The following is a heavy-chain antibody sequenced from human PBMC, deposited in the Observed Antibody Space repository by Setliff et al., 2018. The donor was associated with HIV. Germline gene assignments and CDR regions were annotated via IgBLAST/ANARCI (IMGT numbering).Heavy chain of an antibody. CDR2: IYTSRST. J-gene: IGHJ4*02. CDR1: GGSMSAYY. Sequence: LSLTCTVSGGSMSAYYWSWIRQPPGKGLEWIGYIYTSRSTNYNPSLRSRVTISVDTSKNHFSLRLSSVTAADTAVYYCARGEFYCGTDCYWSSFDYWGQGILVTVSS. D-gene: IGHD2-21*02. CDR3: ARGEFYCGTDCYWSSFDY. V-gene: IGHV4-4*08.